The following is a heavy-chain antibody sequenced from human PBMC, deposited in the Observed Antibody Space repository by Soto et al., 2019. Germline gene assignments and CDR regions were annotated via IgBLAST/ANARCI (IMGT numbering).Heavy chain of an antibody. CDR3: ARYKSNYYYGMDL. Sequence: PEETLSLTCAVPGGSISSYYWSWIRQPPGKGLEWIGYIYYSGITNYNPSLKSRVTISVDTSKNQFSLKLSSVTAADTAVYYCARYKSNYYYGMDLWGQGTKVTVSS. D-gene: IGHD1-20*01. CDR2: IYYSGIT. J-gene: IGHJ6*02. CDR1: GGSISSYY. V-gene: IGHV4-59*01.